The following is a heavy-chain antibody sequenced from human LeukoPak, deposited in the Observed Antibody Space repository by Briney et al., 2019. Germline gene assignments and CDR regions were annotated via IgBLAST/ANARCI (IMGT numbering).Heavy chain of an antibody. CDR1: GFTFSSYA. J-gene: IGHJ4*02. CDR3: AKGGRSGTYSSSDY. D-gene: IGHD6-13*01. Sequence: PGGSLRLSCAASGFTFSSYAMSWVRQAPGKGLEWVSAISGSGGSTYYADSVKGRFTISRDNSKNTLYLQMNSLRAEDTAVYYCAKGGRSGTYSSSDYWGQGTLVTVSS. V-gene: IGHV3-23*01. CDR2: ISGSGGST.